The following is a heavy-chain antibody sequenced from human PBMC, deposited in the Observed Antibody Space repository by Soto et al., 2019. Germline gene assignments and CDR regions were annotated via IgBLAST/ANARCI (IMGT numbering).Heavy chain of an antibody. CDR1: GFSFSRHG. CDR2: ISYDGSNQ. Sequence: PRLSCAASGFSFSRHGMHWVRQAPGKGLEWVAVISYDGSNQDYADSVKGRFSISRDNSKNTVYLQMNSLRVEDSAVYYCARDRSSTYYYYGMDLWGQGTTVTVSS. J-gene: IGHJ6*02. V-gene: IGHV3-30-3*01. D-gene: IGHD6-19*01. CDR3: ARDRSSTYYYYGMDL.